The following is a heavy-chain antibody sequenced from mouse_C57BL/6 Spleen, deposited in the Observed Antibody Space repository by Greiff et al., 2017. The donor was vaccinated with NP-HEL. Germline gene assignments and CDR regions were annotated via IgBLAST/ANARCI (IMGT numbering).Heavy chain of an antibody. Sequence: EVKLVESGGGLVKPGGSLKLSCAASGFTFSSYAMSWVRPTPEKRLEWVATISDGGSYTYYPANVKGRFTISRDNAKNNLYLQMSHLKAEDTAMYYCARDREGGITTVVARYFDVWGTGTTVTVSS. CDR3: ARDREGGITTVVARYFDV. CDR2: ISDGGSYT. D-gene: IGHD1-1*01. CDR1: GFTFSSYA. V-gene: IGHV5-4*01. J-gene: IGHJ1*03.